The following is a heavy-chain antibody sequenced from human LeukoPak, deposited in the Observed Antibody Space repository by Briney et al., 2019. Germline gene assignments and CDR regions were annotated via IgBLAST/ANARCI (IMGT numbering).Heavy chain of an antibody. Sequence: GGSLRLSCAVSGFTFSSYGMSWVRQAPGKGLEWVSAISGSGYSAYYADSVKGRFTISRDNSKNTLFLQMNSLRAEDTAVYYCARGRYCSGGSCPPLDYYYMDVWGKGTTVTISS. D-gene: IGHD2-15*01. J-gene: IGHJ6*03. CDR1: GFTFSSYG. CDR3: ARGRYCSGGSCPPLDYYYMDV. CDR2: ISGSGYSA. V-gene: IGHV3-23*01.